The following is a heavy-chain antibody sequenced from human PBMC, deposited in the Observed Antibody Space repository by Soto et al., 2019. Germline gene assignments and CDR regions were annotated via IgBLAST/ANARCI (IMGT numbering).Heavy chain of an antibody. V-gene: IGHV3-30-3*01. CDR2: ISYDGSNK. CDR3: ARWDSSSCFDY. CDR1: GFTFSSYA. J-gene: IGHJ4*02. Sequence: GGSLRLSCAASGFTFSSYAMHWVRQAPGKGLEWVAVISYDGSNKYYADSVKGRFTISRDNAKNSLYLQMNSLRAEDTAVYYCARWDSSSCFDYWGQGTLVTVSS. D-gene: IGHD6-13*01.